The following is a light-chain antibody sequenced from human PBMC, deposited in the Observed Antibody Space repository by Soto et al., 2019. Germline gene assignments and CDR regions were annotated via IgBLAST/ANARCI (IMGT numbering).Light chain of an antibody. CDR3: QQYNSPYT. J-gene: IGKJ2*01. CDR2: GAS. Sequence: EAVMTQSPATLSVSPGERATLSYRASQSVRSYVAWYQQKPGQAPRLLMYGASTRATGVPTRFSGSGSGTVFTLTISSLQSEDSAVYYCQQYNSPYTFGQGTKVDI. CDR1: QSVRSY. V-gene: IGKV3-15*01.